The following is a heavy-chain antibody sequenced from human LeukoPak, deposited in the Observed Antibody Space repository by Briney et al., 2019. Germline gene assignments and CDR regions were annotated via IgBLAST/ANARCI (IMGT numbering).Heavy chain of an antibody. CDR3: ARAIPSTSKYYDFWSGPFDY. CDR2: IYYSGSA. J-gene: IGHJ4*02. Sequence: SETLSLTCTVSGGSISSSSYYWGWIRQPPGKGLEWMGSIYYSGSAYYNPSLKSRVTISVDTSKNQFSLKLSSVTAADPAVYYCARAIPSTSKYYDFWSGPFDYWGQGTLVTVSS. CDR1: GGSISSSSYY. V-gene: IGHV4-39*07. D-gene: IGHD3-3*01.